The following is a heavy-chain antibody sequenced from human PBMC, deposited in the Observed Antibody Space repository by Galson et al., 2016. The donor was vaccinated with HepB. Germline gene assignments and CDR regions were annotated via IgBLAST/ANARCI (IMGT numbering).Heavy chain of an antibody. CDR3: ARDAAYCGPTTCHSGWFDP. CDR1: GFIVSTNS. J-gene: IGHJ5*02. Sequence: SLRLSCATSGFIVSTNSMSWVRQAPGRGLEWVSLIHSGGTTYYADSVKGRFTISRDNSKNTLYLHMNSLRAEDTAVYYCARDAAYCGPTTCHSGWFDPWGQGTLVTVSS. CDR2: IHSGGTT. D-gene: IGHD2-21*01. V-gene: IGHV3-53*01.